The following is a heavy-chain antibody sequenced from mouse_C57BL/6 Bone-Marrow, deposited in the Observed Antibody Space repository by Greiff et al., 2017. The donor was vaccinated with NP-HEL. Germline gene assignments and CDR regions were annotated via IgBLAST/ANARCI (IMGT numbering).Heavy chain of an antibody. V-gene: IGHV14-4*01. J-gene: IGHJ2*01. CDR1: GFNIKDDY. D-gene: IGHD1-1*01. CDR3: ASTYGYYFDY. CDR2: IDPENGDT. Sequence: VQLQQSGAELVRPGASVKLSCTASGFNIKDDYMHWVKQRPEQGLEWIGWIDPENGDTEYASKFQGKATITADTSSNTAYLQLSSLTSADTAVYYCASTYGYYFDYWGRGTTLTVSA.